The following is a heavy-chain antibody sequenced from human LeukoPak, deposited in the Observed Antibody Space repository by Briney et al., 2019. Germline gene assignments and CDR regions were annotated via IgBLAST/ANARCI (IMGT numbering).Heavy chain of an antibody. J-gene: IGHJ4*02. V-gene: IGHV4-39*01. Sequence: PSETLSLTCGVSGGPITSNSYYWGWIRQPPGKGLEWIGTAYYSGNTYYTPSLSGRATISMDTSKNQFSLNLTSVTAADTAVYYCEAELYGSGSSPSMWGQGILVTVSS. CDR2: AYYSGNT. CDR1: GGPITSNSYY. D-gene: IGHD3-10*01. CDR3: EAELYGSGSSPSM.